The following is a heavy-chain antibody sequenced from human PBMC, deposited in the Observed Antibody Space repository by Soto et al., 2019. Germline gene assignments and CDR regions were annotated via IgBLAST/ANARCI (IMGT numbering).Heavy chain of an antibody. D-gene: IGHD3-3*01. Sequence: ASVKVSCTESGYTFTSYYMHWVRQAPGQGLEWMGIINPSGGSTSYAQKFQGRVTMTRDTSTSTVYMELCSLRSEDTAVYYCARVYNYDFWSEYYYYYGMDVWGQGTTVTVSS. CDR1: GYTFTSYY. CDR2: INPSGGST. J-gene: IGHJ6*02. CDR3: ARVYNYDFWSEYYYYYGMDV. V-gene: IGHV1-46*01.